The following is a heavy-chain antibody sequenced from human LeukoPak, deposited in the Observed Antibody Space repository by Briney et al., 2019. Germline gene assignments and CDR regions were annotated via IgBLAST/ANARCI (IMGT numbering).Heavy chain of an antibody. Sequence: SVKVSCKASGGTFSSYAISWVRQAPGQGLEWMGGIIPIFGTANYAQKFQGRVTITADESTSTAYMELSSLRSEDTAVYYCARDSTQLGIFDYWGQGTLVTVSS. CDR1: GGTFSSYA. D-gene: IGHD7-27*01. CDR2: IIPIFGTA. J-gene: IGHJ4*02. V-gene: IGHV1-69*13. CDR3: ARDSTQLGIFDY.